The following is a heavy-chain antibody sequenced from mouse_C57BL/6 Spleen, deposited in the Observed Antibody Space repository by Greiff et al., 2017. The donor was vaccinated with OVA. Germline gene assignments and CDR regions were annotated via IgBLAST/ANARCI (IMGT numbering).Heavy chain of an antibody. V-gene: IGHV1-55*01. CDR2: IYPGSGST. J-gene: IGHJ4*01. Sequence: QVQLKQPGAELVKPGASVKMSCKASGYTFTSYWITWVKQRPGQGLEWIGDIYPGSGSTNYNEKFKSKATLTVDTSSSTAYMQLSSLTSEDSAVYYCARIITTVVATRYAMDYWGQGTSVTVSS. CDR3: ARIITTVVATRYAMDY. CDR1: GYTFTSYW. D-gene: IGHD1-1*01.